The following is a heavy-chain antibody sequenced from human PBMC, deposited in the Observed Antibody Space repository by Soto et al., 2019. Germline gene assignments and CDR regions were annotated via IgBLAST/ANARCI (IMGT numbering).Heavy chain of an antibody. CDR1: GFIFNNYW. V-gene: IGHV3-74*01. J-gene: IGHJ5*02. CDR2: ISGDESTT. Sequence: GVSLRLSCAASGFIFNNYWMHWVRQAPGKGLVWVARISGDESTTTYVGSAKGRFTISRDNAKNTVYLQMNSLRAEDTAVYYCARGGSSLATYNWFDPWVQGTLVTVSS. CDR3: ARGGSSLATYNWFDP. D-gene: IGHD6-13*01.